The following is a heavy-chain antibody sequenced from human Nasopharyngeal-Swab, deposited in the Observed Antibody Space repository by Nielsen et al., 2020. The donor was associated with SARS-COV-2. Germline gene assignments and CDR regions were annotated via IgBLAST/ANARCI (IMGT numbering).Heavy chain of an antibody. D-gene: IGHD6-13*01. CDR2: ISWNSGSI. CDR3: AKDGAAAVGWFNWFDP. J-gene: IGHJ5*02. V-gene: IGHV3-9*01. Sequence: SLKISCAASGFTFDDYAMHWVRQAPGKGLEWVSGISWNSGSIGYADSVKGRFTISRDNAKNSLYLQMNSLRAEDTALYYCAKDGAAAVGWFNWFDPWGQGTLVTVSS. CDR1: GFTFDDYA.